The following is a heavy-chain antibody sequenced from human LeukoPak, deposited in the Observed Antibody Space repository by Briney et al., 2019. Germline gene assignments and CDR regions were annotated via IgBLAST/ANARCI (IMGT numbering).Heavy chain of an antibody. V-gene: IGHV4-30-4*08. CDR2: IYYSGSI. Sequence: SETLSLTCAASGGSIRSGDCYWSWIRQPPGKGLEWIGYIYYSGSIYYNSSLKSRVTISLDTSKNQFSLKLSSVTAADTAVYYCASRTYYYDSSGPFNWFDPWGQGTLVTVSS. CDR1: GGSIRSGDCY. CDR3: ASRTYYYDSSGPFNWFDP. J-gene: IGHJ5*02. D-gene: IGHD3-22*01.